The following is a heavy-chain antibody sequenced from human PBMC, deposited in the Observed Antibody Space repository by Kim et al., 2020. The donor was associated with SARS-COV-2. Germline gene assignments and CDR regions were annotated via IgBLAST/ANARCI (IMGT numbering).Heavy chain of an antibody. V-gene: IGHV3-49*04. CDR1: GFTFGDYA. Sequence: GGSLRLSCTASGFTFGDYAMSWVRQATGKGLEWVGFIRSKAYGGTTEYAASVKGRFTISRDDSKSIAYLQMNSLKTEDTAVYYCTAGSSWYIGTNYWGQGTLVTVSS. CDR3: TAGSSWYIGTNY. J-gene: IGHJ4*02. D-gene: IGHD6-13*01. CDR2: IRSKAYGGTT.